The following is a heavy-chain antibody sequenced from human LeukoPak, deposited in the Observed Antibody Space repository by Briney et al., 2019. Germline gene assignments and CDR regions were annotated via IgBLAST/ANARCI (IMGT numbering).Heavy chain of an antibody. CDR3: ARTAWNYIGSGNYYAPDF. CDR1: GFMLNNYD. J-gene: IGHJ4*02. CDR2: IWYDESNK. D-gene: IGHD3-10*01. V-gene: IGHV3-33*01. Sequence: PGGSLRLSCAASGFMLNNYDMHWVRQAPGRGLEWVAMIWYDESNKYYADSVKGRFTISRDNSKNTLYLQMNNLRVDDTAIYYRARTAWNYIGSGNYYAPDFWGQGTLVTVSS.